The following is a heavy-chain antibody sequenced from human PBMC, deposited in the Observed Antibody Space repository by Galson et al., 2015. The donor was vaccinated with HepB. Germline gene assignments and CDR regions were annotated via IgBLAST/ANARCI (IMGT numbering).Heavy chain of an antibody. V-gene: IGHV1-69*01. CDR1: GGTFSSYA. CDR3: ARELGSWHRYTLDY. CDR2: IIPIFGTA. D-gene: IGHD6-13*01. J-gene: IGHJ4*02. Sequence: SCKASGGTFSSYAISWVRQAPGQGLEWMGGIIPIFGTANYAQKFQGRVTITADESTSTAYMELSSLRSEDTAVYYCARELGSWHRYTLDYWGQGTLVTVSS.